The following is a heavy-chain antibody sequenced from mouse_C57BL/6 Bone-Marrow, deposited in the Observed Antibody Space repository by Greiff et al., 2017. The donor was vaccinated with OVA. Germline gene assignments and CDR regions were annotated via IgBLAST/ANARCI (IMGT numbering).Heavy chain of an antibody. CDR1: GYTFTDYN. V-gene: IGHV1-18*01. CDR2: INPNNGGT. CDR3: ARLGRYWYCAV. J-gene: IGHJ1*03. Sequence: EVQLQQSGPELVKPGASVKIPCKASGYTFTDYNLDWVKQSHGKSLEWIGDINPNNGGTIYNQKFKGKATLTVGKSSSTAYMELRSLTSGDTSVYYCARLGRYWYCAVWGTGTTVTVSS.